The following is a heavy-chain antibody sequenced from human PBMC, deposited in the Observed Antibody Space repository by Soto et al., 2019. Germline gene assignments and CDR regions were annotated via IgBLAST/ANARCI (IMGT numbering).Heavy chain of an antibody. Sequence: GGSLRLSCAASGFTFSSYWMSWVRQAPGKGLEWVANIKQDGSEKYYVDSVKGRFTISRDNAKNSLYLQMNSLRAEDTAVYYCSRDTSGYCYGQHDAFGIWGLGTMVTVSS. D-gene: IGHD5-18*01. CDR3: SRDTSGYCYGQHDAFGI. CDR2: IKQDGSEK. J-gene: IGHJ3*02. V-gene: IGHV3-7*05. CDR1: GFTFSSYW.